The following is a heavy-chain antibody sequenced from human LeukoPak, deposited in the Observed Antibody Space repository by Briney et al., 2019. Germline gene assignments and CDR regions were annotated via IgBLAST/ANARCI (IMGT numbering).Heavy chain of an antibody. J-gene: IGHJ3*02. Sequence: PGGSVSLPCASSVFIYSAYGMHGVRQAPAKGLVGVTFIRYDRSEKFYADSVKGRVTISTDNSTNTLYLQMNSLRPEDTAVYYCAKDSTYSYDNDAFDIWGQGTMVTVSS. V-gene: IGHV3-30*02. CDR2: IRYDRSEK. D-gene: IGHD3-22*01. CDR1: VFIYSAYG. CDR3: AKDSTYSYDNDAFDI.